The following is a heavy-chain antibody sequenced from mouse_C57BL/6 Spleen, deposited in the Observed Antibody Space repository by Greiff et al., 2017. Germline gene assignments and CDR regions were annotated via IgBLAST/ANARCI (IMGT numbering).Heavy chain of an antibody. V-gene: IGHV1-19*01. CDR3: ATYYGSSPSDY. Sequence: VQLQQSGPVLVKPGASVKMSCKASGYTFTDYSMNWVKQSHGKSLEWIGVINPYNGGTSYNQKFKGKATLTVDKSSSTAYMELNSLTSEDSAVYYCATYYGSSPSDYWGQGTTLTVSS. CDR2: INPYNGGT. CDR1: GYTFTDYS. J-gene: IGHJ2*01. D-gene: IGHD1-1*01.